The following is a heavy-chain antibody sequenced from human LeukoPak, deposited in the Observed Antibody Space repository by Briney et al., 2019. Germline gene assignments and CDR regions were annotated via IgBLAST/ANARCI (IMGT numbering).Heavy chain of an antibody. J-gene: IGHJ5*02. CDR2: FDPEDGET. D-gene: IGHD1-26*01. CDR1: GYTLTELS. CDR3: ATAVSGTYVHWFDP. Sequence: ASVKVSCKVSGYTLTELSMHWVRQAPGKGLEWMGSFDPEDGETMYAQKFQGRVTMTEDTSTDTAYMELTSLRSEDTAVYYCATAVSGTYVHWFDPWGQGTLVTVSS. V-gene: IGHV1-24*01.